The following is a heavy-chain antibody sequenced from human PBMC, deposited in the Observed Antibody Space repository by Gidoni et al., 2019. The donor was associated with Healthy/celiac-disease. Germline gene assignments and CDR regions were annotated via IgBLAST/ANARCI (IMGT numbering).Heavy chain of an antibody. J-gene: IGHJ4*02. D-gene: IGHD1-26*01. Sequence: EVQLVESGGGLVQPGRSLRLHCAASGFTFDDYALHWVRQAPGKGLEWVSGISWNSGSIGYASSVKGRFTISRDNAKNSLYLQMNRLRAEDTALYYCAKSLKGNSGRGFDYWGQGTLVTVSS. CDR2: ISWNSGSI. CDR3: AKSLKGNSGRGFDY. V-gene: IGHV3-9*01. CDR1: GFTFDDYA.